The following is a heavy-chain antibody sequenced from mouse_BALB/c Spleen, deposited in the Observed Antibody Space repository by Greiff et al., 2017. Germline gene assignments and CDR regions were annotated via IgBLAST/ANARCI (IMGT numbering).Heavy chain of an antibody. D-gene: IGHD2-2*01. CDR2: INPYNDGT. J-gene: IGHJ4*01. CDR3: ARDGYDDEGYAMDY. Sequence: EVQLQESGPELVKPGASVKMSCKASGYTFTSYVMHWVKQKPGQGLEWIGYINPYNDGTKYNEKFKGKATLTSDKSSSTAYMELSSLTSEDSAVYYCARDGYDDEGYAMDYWGQGTSVTVSS. CDR1: GYTFTSYV. V-gene: IGHV1-14*01.